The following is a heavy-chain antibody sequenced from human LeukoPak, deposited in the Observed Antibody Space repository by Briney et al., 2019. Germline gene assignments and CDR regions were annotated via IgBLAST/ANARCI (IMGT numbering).Heavy chain of an antibody. D-gene: IGHD6-13*01. CDR3: ARQDIAAPYYFDY. CDR2: IYYSGGT. Sequence: SETLSLTCSVSGGSISSYYWSWIRQPPGKGLEWIGYIYYSGGTNYNPSLKSRVTISVDTSKNQFSLKLSSVTAADTAVYYCARQDIAAPYYFDYWGQGTLVTVSS. CDR1: GGSISSYY. J-gene: IGHJ4*02. V-gene: IGHV4-59*01.